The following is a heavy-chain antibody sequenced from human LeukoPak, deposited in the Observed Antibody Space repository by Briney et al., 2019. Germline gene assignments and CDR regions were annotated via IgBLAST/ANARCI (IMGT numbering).Heavy chain of an antibody. J-gene: IGHJ4*02. D-gene: IGHD2/OR15-2a*01. Sequence: GGSLRHSCAVSGLTFSDAWMTWVRPAPGKGLEWVGRIKSKAGGGTTDYAAPVKGRFTILRDDSKNTLYLEINSLKSEGTAVYYCTHCNTVNCDICRWGQGTLVTVSS. CDR1: GLTFSDAW. CDR3: THCNTVNCDICR. CDR2: IKSKAGGGTT. V-gene: IGHV3-15*01.